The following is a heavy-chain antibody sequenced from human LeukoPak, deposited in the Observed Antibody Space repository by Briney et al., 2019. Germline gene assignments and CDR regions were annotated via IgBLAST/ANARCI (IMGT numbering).Heavy chain of an antibody. CDR2: IYSGGST. Sequence: GGSLRLSCAASGFTVSSNYMSWVRQASGRGLEWVSVIYSGGSTYYADSVKGRFTISRDNSKNTLYLQMNSLRAEDTAVYYCASSSSWEAFDIWGQGTMVTVSS. CDR3: ASSSSWEAFDI. V-gene: IGHV3-66*01. CDR1: GFTVSSNY. D-gene: IGHD6-13*01. J-gene: IGHJ3*02.